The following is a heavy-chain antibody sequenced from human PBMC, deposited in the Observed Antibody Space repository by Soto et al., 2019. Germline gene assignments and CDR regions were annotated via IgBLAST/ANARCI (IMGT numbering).Heavy chain of an antibody. CDR2: INVYNGNT. D-gene: IGHD3-10*01. CDR3: ARGGGSGSDYTKYNWFDA. V-gene: IGHV1-18*01. J-gene: IGHJ5*02. Sequence: QVQLVQSGGEVKKPGASVKVSCKASGYTFTNYGISWVRQAPGQGLEWMGWINVYNGNTKYAQKVQGRVTMTTDTSTSTACIERRSRRSDDRAVYYWARGGGSGSDYTKYNWFDARGQGTLVTVSS. CDR1: GYTFTNYG.